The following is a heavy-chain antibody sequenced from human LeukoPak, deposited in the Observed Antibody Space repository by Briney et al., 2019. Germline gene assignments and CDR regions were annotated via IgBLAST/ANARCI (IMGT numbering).Heavy chain of an antibody. CDR3: ARAGGVVVTIDY. J-gene: IGHJ4*02. Sequence: SETLSLTCAVYGGSFSGYYWSWIRQPPGKGLEWIGEINHSGSTNYNPSLKSRVTISVDTSKNQFSLKLSSVTAADTAVYYCARAGGVVVTIDYWGQGTLVTVSS. D-gene: IGHD3-22*01. V-gene: IGHV4-34*01. CDR2: INHSGST. CDR1: GGSFSGYY.